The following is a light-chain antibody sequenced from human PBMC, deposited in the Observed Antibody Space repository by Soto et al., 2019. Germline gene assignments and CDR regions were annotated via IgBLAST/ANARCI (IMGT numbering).Light chain of an antibody. CDR3: QQYAGSPWT. V-gene: IGKV3-20*01. CDR2: GAS. J-gene: IGKJ1*01. Sequence: EIVLTQSPGTLSLSPGERATLSCRASQSVSNNYLAWFQQRPGQAPRLLIYGASIRATGIPDTFSGSGSGTDFTLTISRLEPEDFAVYYCQQYAGSPWTFGRGTKGDIK. CDR1: QSVSNNY.